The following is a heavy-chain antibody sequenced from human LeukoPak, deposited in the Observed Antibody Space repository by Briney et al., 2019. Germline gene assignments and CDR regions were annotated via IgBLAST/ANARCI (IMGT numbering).Heavy chain of an antibody. CDR2: ISGSGGST. CDR3: AKVPYYYDSSGYYYFDY. D-gene: IGHD3-22*01. V-gene: IGHV3-23*01. CDR1: GFTFSSYA. Sequence: GGSLRLSCAASGFTFSSYAMSWVRQAPGKGLEWVSAISGSGGSTYYADSVKGRFTVSRDNSKNTLYLQMNSLRADDTDVYYCAKVPYYYDSSGYYYFDYWGQGTLVTVSS. J-gene: IGHJ4*02.